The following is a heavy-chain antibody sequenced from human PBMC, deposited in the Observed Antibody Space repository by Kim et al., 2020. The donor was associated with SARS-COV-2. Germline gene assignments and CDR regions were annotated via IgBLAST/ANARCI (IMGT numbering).Heavy chain of an antibody. V-gene: IGHV3-72*01. J-gene: IGHJ4*02. CDR1: GFTFSDHY. D-gene: IGHD6-13*01. CDR3: ARGYSSFDQ. Sequence: GGSLRLSCAVSGFTFSDHYMDWVRQAPGKGLEWVGRSTNKATSYTTVYAASVKGRFTISRDDSKNLLYLQMNSLKTEDTAVYYCARGYSSFDQWGKGTL. CDR2: STNKATSYTT.